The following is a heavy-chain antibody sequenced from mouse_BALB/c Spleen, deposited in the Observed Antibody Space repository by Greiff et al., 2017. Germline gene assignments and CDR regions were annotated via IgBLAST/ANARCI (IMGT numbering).Heavy chain of an antibody. CDR1: GFNIKDTY. J-gene: IGHJ1*01. V-gene: IGHV14-3*02. D-gene: IGHD1-1*01. Sequence: VQLKQSGAELVKPGASVKLSCTASGFNIKDTYMHWVKQRPEQGLQWIGRIDPANGNTKYDPKFQGKATITADTSSNTAYLQLSSLTSEDTAVYYCARLDYYGSSHWYFDVWGAGTTVTVSS. CDR3: ARLDYYGSSHWYFDV. CDR2: IDPANGNT.